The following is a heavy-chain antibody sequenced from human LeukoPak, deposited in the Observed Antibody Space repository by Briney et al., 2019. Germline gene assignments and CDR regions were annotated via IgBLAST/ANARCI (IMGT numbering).Heavy chain of an antibody. V-gene: IGHV5-51*01. J-gene: IGHJ4*02. Sequence: GESLKISCEGSGYSFTSYWIGWVRQMPGKGLEWMGIIYPGDSDTRYSPSFQGQVTISADESISTAYLQWSGLKASDTAMYYCAISYVDTAMVFDYWGQGTLVTVSS. CDR1: GYSFTSYW. CDR3: AISYVDTAMVFDY. D-gene: IGHD5-18*01. CDR2: IYPGDSDT.